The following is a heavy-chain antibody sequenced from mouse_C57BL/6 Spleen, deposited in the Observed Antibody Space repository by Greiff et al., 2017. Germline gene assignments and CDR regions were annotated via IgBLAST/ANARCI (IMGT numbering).Heavy chain of an antibody. D-gene: IGHD1-1*01. CDR2: IWSGGST. V-gene: IGHV2-2*01. Sequence: QVQLQQSGPGLVQPSQSLSITCTVSGFSLTSYGVHWVRQSPGKGLEWLGVIWSGGSTDYNAAFISRLSISKDNSKSQVFFKMNSLQADDTAIYYCARSPITTVVVPYAMDYWGQGTSVTVSS. CDR3: ARSPITTVVVPYAMDY. CDR1: GFSLTSYG. J-gene: IGHJ4*01.